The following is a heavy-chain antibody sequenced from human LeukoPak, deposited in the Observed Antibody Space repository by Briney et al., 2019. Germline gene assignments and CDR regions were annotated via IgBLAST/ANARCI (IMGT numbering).Heavy chain of an antibody. J-gene: IGHJ3*02. Sequence: GGSLRPSCAASGFTFNTYTMNWVRQAPGKGLEWVSAISDSGGSTYYADSVKGRFTISRDNSESTLYLQMNSLRAEDTAIYYCAIQITVTKYAFDIWGHGTMVTVSS. CDR3: AIQITVTKYAFDI. CDR1: GFTFNTYT. CDR2: ISDSGGST. D-gene: IGHD4-17*01. V-gene: IGHV3-23*01.